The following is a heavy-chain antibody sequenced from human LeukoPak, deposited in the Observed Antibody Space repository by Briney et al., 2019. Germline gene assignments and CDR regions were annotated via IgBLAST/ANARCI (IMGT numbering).Heavy chain of an antibody. CDR2: ISSSSSYI. Sequence: GGSLRLSCAASGFTFSSYSMNWVRQAPGKGLEWVSSISSSSSYIYYADSVKGRFTISGDNAKNSLYLQMNSLRAEDTAVYYCARSSRIAAAIWYNWFDPWGQGTLVTVSS. V-gene: IGHV3-21*01. J-gene: IGHJ5*02. D-gene: IGHD6-13*01. CDR3: ARSSRIAAAIWYNWFDP. CDR1: GFTFSSYS.